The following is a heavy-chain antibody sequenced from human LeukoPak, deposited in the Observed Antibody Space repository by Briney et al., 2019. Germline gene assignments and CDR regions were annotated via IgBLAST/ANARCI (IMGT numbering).Heavy chain of an antibody. CDR3: TTPRPLPGIAAADHYGMDV. CDR1: GFSFSSYG. J-gene: IGHJ6*02. V-gene: IGHV3-15*01. CDR2: IKSKTDGGKT. Sequence: GGSLRLSCGGSGFSFSSYGMNWVREARGKGGEGGGRIKSKTDGGKTDYAAPVKGICRITRDEAKNAVELQRDSRKTEHTAVYYCTTPRPLPGIAAADHYGMDVWGQGTTVTVSS. D-gene: IGHD6-13*01.